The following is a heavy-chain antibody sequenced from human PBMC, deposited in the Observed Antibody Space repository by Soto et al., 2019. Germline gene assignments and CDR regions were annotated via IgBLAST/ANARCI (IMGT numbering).Heavy chain of an antibody. Sequence: SETLSLTCTVSGGSLSSYYWSWIRQAPGKGLEWIAYIYFNGNSNYNPSLKSRVTISVDTSKNQFSLRVSSVTAADTAVYYCARHPAYYDIPGGFDPWGQGTLVTVSS. CDR3: ARHPAYYDIPGGFDP. V-gene: IGHV4-59*08. J-gene: IGHJ5*02. CDR1: GGSLSSYY. D-gene: IGHD3-9*01. CDR2: IYFNGNS.